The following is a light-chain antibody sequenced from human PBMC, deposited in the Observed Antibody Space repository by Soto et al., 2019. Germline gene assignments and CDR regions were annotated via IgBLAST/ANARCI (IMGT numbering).Light chain of an antibody. V-gene: IGKV1-6*01. Sequence: IHVTQAPSSLSASVLDGVAITCLTSQDIRNDLGWYQQKPGKAPKLVIYGVFNLQSGVPSRFSGSGFGTDFSLTISSLQPEDSATYYCLQDFNYPLTFGGGTKVDIK. CDR3: LQDFNYPLT. CDR2: GVF. J-gene: IGKJ4*01. CDR1: QDIRND.